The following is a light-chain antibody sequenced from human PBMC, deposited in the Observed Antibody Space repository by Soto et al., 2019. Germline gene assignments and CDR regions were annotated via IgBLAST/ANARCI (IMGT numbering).Light chain of an antibody. CDR3: QRYGGPSWT. CDR2: GAS. V-gene: IGKV3-20*01. CDR1: QSVTSNY. Sequence: EIVLTQSPGTLSLSPGERATLSCRASQSVTSNYLAWYQQKPGQAPRLLIFGASSRATGIPDKFSGSGSGTDFTLTISRLEPDDLAVYYCQRYGGPSWTFGQGTKVDIK. J-gene: IGKJ1*01.